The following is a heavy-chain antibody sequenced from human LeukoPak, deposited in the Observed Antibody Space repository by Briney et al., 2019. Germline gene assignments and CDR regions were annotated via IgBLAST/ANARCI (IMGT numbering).Heavy chain of an antibody. CDR2: IWYDGTNR. Sequence: GRSLRLSCTTSGFTFSTYGMHWVRQAPGKGLEWVAVIWYDGTNRYYADSVKGRFTISRDNSKNTLYLQMNSMRAEDTAVYYCAKDKSGSSGWYTPYYYYGMDVWGQGTTVTVSS. V-gene: IGHV3-33*06. CDR3: AKDKSGSSGWYTPYYYYGMDV. D-gene: IGHD6-19*01. J-gene: IGHJ6*02. CDR1: GFTFSTYG.